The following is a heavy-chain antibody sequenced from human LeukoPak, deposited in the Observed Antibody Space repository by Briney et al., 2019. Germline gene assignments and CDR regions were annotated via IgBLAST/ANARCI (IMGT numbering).Heavy chain of an antibody. CDR1: GFTVSSTD. V-gene: IGHV3-66*01. CDR2: IYRGGRT. Sequence: PRGSLRLSCAASGFTVSSTDMSSVRQAPGKGLEWVSAIYRGGRTYYADSVKGRFTNSRDNSKNTLYLQMNSLRAEDTAVYYCARDSVHYDSSGYYYGRAFDIWGQGTMVTVSS. CDR3: ARDSVHYDSSGYYYGRAFDI. J-gene: IGHJ3*02. D-gene: IGHD3-22*01.